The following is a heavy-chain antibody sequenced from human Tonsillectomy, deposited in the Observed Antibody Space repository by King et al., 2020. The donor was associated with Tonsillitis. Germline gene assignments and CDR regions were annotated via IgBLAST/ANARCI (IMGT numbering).Heavy chain of an antibody. CDR1: GFSLSTSGMC. V-gene: IGHV2-70*01. Sequence: VTLKESGPALVKPTQTLTLTCTFSGFSLSTSGMCVSWIRQPPGKALEWLALIDWDDDTYYSTSLRTRLTISKDTSKNQVVLRMTNMDPVDTATYYCARINNDFWSGYADYWGQGALVTVSS. CDR2: IDWDDDT. J-gene: IGHJ4*02. D-gene: IGHD3-3*01. CDR3: ARINNDFWSGYADY.